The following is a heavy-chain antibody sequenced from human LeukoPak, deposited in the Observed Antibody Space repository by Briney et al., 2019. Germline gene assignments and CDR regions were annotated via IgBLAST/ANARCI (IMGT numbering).Heavy chain of an antibody. V-gene: IGHV3-30*02. J-gene: IGHJ4*02. D-gene: IGHD3-10*02. CDR2: IRYYGSNK. Sequence: GGSLRLSCAASGFPFSSYGRHWVPQAPGKGVGGVTFIRYYGSNKFYEDSVKGRFNISRDNSKNTLYLQMHNLRVEGTAVYYCAVLSVPGDYFDYGGEETLVTVPS. CDR1: GFPFSSYG. CDR3: AVLSVPGDYFDY.